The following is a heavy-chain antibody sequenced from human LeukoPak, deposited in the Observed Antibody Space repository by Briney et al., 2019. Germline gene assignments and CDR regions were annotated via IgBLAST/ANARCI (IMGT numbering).Heavy chain of an antibody. CDR3: VKDGMGTTPYALAA. D-gene: IGHD7-27*01. CDR2: ISPDRGDT. V-gene: IGHV1-2*06. J-gene: IGHJ6*02. CDR1: GYTFTAYN. Sequence: ASVKVSCRTSGYTFTAYNIHWVRQAPGQGLEWLARISPDRGDTIYAETFPCRVTVTRGTSLSTVHTELSRLRSDDTAIYYCVKDGMGTTPYALAAWGQATTVTVPS.